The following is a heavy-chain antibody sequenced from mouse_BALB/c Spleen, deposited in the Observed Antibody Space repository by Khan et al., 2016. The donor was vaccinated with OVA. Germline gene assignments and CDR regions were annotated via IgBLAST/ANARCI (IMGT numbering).Heavy chain of an antibody. J-gene: IGHJ1*01. D-gene: IGHD2-1*01. CDR1: GFTFSSYT. V-gene: IGHV5-6-4*01. CDR3: TRDGNYAHWYFDD. CDR2: ISSGATYT. Sequence: EVELVESGGGLVKPGGSLKLSCAASGFTFSSYTLSWVRQTPEKRLEWVATISSGATYTYYPASVKGRSTISRDTANNTLYLHMSSLTSEDTAMYYCTRDGNYAHWYFDDWGEGTTVTVSS.